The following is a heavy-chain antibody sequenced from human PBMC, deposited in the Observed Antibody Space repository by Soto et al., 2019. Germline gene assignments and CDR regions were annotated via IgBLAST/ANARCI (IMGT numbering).Heavy chain of an antibody. J-gene: IGHJ4*02. V-gene: IGHV3-74*03. Sequence: EVQLVESGGGLVQPGGSLRLSCAASGFTFSTWMHWVRQPPGKGLVWVSRINSDGSSITYADSVKGRFIISRDNAKDTLYLQRNSLTAEDTAVYYCTRGASGYGNFDYWGPGVLVTVSS. CDR2: INSDGSSI. CDR1: GFTFSTW. D-gene: IGHD6-25*01. CDR3: TRGASGYGNFDY.